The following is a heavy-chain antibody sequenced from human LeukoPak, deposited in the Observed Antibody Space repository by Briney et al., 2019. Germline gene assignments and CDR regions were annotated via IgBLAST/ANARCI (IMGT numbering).Heavy chain of an antibody. J-gene: IGHJ3*02. CDR3: ARDRYSYGSLDI. Sequence: GGSLRLSCAASGFTFSSYNMNWVRQSPGKGLEWVASTDTTSQYIFYPDSVKGRFTISRDNAKNSLYLQMNSLRAEDTAVYYCARDRYSYGSLDIWGQGTMVTVSS. V-gene: IGHV3-21*01. CDR1: GFTFSSYN. D-gene: IGHD5-18*01. CDR2: TDTTSQYI.